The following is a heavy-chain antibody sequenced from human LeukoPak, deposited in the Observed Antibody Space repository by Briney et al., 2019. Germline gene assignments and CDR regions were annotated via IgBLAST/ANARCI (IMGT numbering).Heavy chain of an antibody. D-gene: IGHD2-15*01. CDR1: GGSISSYY. CDR3: ARGYCSGGNCSPGDV. V-gene: IGHV4-4*07. CDR2: IYTSGTT. Sequence: PSETLSLTCTVSGGSISSYYWSWIRQPAGKGLEWIGRIYTSGTTNYNPSLKSRVTISVDKSKNQFSLKLSSVTAADTAIYYCARGYCSGGNCSPGDVWGKGTTVTVSS. J-gene: IGHJ6*04.